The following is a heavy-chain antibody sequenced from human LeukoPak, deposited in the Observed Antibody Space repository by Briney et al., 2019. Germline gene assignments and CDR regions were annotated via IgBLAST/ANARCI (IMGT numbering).Heavy chain of an antibody. D-gene: IGHD2-2*01. J-gene: IGHJ4*02. V-gene: IGHV3-30*03. Sequence: GGSLRLSCAASGFTFTNYAMHWVRQAPGKGLEGVAVISYDSSNKYYADSVKGRFTISRDNSQNTLYLETNSLRVEDTAMFHCAAAYCSTTACSPLAYWGQGILVTVSS. CDR1: GFTFTNYA. CDR2: ISYDSSNK. CDR3: AAAYCSTTACSPLAY.